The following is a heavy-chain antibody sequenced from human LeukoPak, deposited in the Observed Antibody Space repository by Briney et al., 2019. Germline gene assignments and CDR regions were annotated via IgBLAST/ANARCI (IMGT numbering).Heavy chain of an antibody. V-gene: IGHV4-38-2*01. J-gene: IGHJ2*01. Sequence: SETLSLTCAVSGYSISSGYYWGWIRQPPGKGLEWIGSIYDTGSNYYTPSLKSRVTISIDTSKNQFSLKLSSVTAADTAVYYCASGSSGWLWYFDLWGRGTQVTVSS. D-gene: IGHD6-19*01. CDR3: ASGSSGWLWYFDL. CDR1: GYSISSGYY. CDR2: IYDTGSN.